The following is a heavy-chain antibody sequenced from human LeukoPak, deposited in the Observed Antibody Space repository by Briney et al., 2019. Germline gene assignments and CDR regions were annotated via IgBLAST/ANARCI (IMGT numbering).Heavy chain of an antibody. CDR1: GGSIKSFY. Sequence: SETLSLTCTVSGGSIKSFYWSWIRQPAGKGLEWVGRVFSRGTTNYNPSLKSRVTVSLDTSENQFSLKLSSVTAADTAVYYCARGRYDNLTGHLARLDVWGQGTTVIVSS. D-gene: IGHD3-9*01. V-gene: IGHV4-4*07. CDR3: ARGRYDNLTGHLARLDV. J-gene: IGHJ6*02. CDR2: VFSRGTT.